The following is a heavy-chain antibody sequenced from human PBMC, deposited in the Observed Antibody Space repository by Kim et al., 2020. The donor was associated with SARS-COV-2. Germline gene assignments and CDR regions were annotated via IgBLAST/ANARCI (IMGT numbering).Heavy chain of an antibody. D-gene: IGHD3-10*01. CDR3: ARCMVVGELGSPAGPDY. Sequence: VKGRFTISRDNAKNSLYLQMNSLRAEDTAVYYCARCMVVGELGSPAGPDYWGQGTLVTVSS. V-gene: IGHV3-11*03. J-gene: IGHJ4*02.